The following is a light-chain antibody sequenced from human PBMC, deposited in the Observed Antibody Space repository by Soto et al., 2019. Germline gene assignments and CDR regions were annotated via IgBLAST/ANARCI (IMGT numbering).Light chain of an antibody. Sequence: QSALSQPASVSGYPGQSITISCTGTSSDVGTYNYVSWYQQRPGQVPKLILFNVAKRPSGVPDRFSGSKSGNTASLTISGLQDEDEGDYYCFSSAGSDMSIFGGGTKLTVL. CDR3: FSSAGSDMSI. V-gene: IGLV2-11*01. CDR1: SSDVGTYNY. J-gene: IGLJ2*01. CDR2: NVA.